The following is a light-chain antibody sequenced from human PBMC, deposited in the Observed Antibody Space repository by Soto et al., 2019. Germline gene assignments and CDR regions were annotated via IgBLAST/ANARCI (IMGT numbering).Light chain of an antibody. J-gene: IGLJ2*01. CDR1: SSNIGSNC. CDR3: AAWDDSLSGVV. Sequence: QSVLTQPPSASGTPGQRVTISCSGSSSNIGSNCVYWYQQLPGTAPKLLIYRNNQRPSGVPDQFSGSKSGTSASLAISGLRSEDEADYYCAAWDDSLSGVVFGGGTKLTVL. V-gene: IGLV1-47*01. CDR2: RNN.